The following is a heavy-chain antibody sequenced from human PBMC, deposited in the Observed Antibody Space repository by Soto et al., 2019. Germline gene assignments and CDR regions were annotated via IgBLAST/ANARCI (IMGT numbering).Heavy chain of an antibody. V-gene: IGHV1-2*04. J-gene: IGHJ6*03. Sequence: QVQLVQSGAEVKKPGASVKVSCKASGYTFTGYYMHWVRQAPGQGLEWMGWINPNSGGTNYAQKFQGWVTMTRDTSISTAYMELSRLRSDDTAVYYCARGTTVTTVFYYYYYMDVWGKGTTVTVSS. CDR1: GYTFTGYY. CDR2: INPNSGGT. D-gene: IGHD4-4*01. CDR3: ARGTTVTTVFYYYYYMDV.